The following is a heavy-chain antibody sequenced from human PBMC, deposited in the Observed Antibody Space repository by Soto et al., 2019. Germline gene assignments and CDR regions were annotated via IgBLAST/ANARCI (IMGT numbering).Heavy chain of an antibody. CDR1: GFTFSSYW. J-gene: IGHJ4*02. D-gene: IGHD1-26*01. V-gene: IGHV3-7*01. Sequence: GGSLRLSCAASGFTFSSYWMSWVRQAPGKGLEWVVNIKQDGSEKYYVDSVKGRFTISRDNAKNSLYLQMNSLRAEDTAVYYCARDPSTLVGAFFDYWGQGTLVTVSS. CDR2: IKQDGSEK. CDR3: ARDPSTLVGAFFDY.